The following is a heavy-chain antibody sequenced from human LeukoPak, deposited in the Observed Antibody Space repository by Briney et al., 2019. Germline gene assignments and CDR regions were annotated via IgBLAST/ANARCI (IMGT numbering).Heavy chain of an antibody. V-gene: IGHV3-21*01. J-gene: IGHJ2*01. CDR2: ISSSSTYI. D-gene: IGHD3-16*01. CDR1: GFTFRSYS. CDR3: ARGGEYWFFDL. Sequence: PGGSLRLSCAASGFTFRSYSMNWVRQAPGKGLEWVSSISSSSTYIYYADSVKGRFTISRDNANNSLYLQMNSLRADDTAVYYCARGGEYWFFDLWGRGTLVTVSS.